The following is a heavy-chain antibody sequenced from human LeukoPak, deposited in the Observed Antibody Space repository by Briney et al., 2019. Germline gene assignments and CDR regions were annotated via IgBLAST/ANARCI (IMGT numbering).Heavy chain of an antibody. D-gene: IGHD1-1*01. J-gene: IGHJ4*02. CDR3: ARAQLSSAFDY. Sequence: GESLKISCKGSGYRFTSYWIGWVRQMPGKGLEWMGIIYPSDSDTRYSPSFQGQVSISADKSISAAYLQWSSLKASDTAMYYCARAQLSSAFDYWGQGTLVTVSS. CDR2: IYPSDSDT. V-gene: IGHV5-51*01. CDR1: GYRFTSYW.